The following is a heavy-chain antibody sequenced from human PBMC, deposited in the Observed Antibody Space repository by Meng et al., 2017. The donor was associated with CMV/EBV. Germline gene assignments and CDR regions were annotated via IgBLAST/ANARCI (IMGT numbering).Heavy chain of an antibody. CDR3: ARHFVVVPEKNWFDP. V-gene: IGHV1-69*05. Sequence: GGSLRLSCKASGGTFSSYAISWVRQAPGQGLEWMGGIIPIFGTANYAQKFQGRVTITTDESTSTAYMELSSLRSEDTAVYYCARHFVVVPEKNWFDPWGQGTLVTVSS. CDR2: IIPIFGTA. D-gene: IGHD2-2*01. CDR1: GGTFSSYA. J-gene: IGHJ5*02.